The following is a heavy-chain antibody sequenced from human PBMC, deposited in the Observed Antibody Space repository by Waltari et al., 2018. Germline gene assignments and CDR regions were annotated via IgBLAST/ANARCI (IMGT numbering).Heavy chain of an antibody. J-gene: IGHJ3*02. CDR3: AGGGIRVQGVVGDVGAFDI. Sequence: QLYLQESGSGLVKPSQTLSLTCNVSGGSIASGGYSWNWIRQPPGEGLEWIGNIYHNGSPNYNPSLTGRGTISLDRSKNQFSLNLHSVTAADTAVYFCAGGGIRVQGVVGDVGAFDIWGQGTMVTVSS. D-gene: IGHD3-10*01. V-gene: IGHV4-30-2*01. CDR1: GGSIASGGYS. CDR2: IYHNGSP.